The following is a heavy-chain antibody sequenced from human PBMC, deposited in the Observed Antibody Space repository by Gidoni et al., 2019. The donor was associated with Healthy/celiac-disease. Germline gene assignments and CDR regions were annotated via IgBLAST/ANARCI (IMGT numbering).Heavy chain of an antibody. V-gene: IGHV1-69*04. Sequence: QVQLVHSGAEVKKPGSSVKVSCKASGGTFSSYTISWVRQDPGQGLEWMGRIIPMLGITNYAQKLQGRVTITADKSTSTAYMELSSLRSEDTAVYYCAREDRGGSSDAFDNWGQGTMVTVSS. CDR1: GGTFSSYT. D-gene: IGHD2-15*01. CDR2: IIPMLGIT. CDR3: AREDRGGSSDAFDN. J-gene: IGHJ3*02.